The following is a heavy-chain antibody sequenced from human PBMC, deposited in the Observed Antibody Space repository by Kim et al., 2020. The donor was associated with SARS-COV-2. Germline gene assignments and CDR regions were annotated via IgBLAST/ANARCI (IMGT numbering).Heavy chain of an antibody. CDR1: GFTFSSCA. Sequence: GGSLRLSCAASGFTFSSCAMSWVRQAPGKGLEWVSAISGSGGGTDYADSVKGRFTISRDNSKNTLYLQMNSLRGDDTAVYYCAKDSYRAETTTLVRIDYWGQGTLVTVSS. V-gene: IGHV3-23*01. CDR3: AKDSYRAETTTLVRIDY. D-gene: IGHD4-17*01. CDR2: ISGSGGGT. J-gene: IGHJ4*02.